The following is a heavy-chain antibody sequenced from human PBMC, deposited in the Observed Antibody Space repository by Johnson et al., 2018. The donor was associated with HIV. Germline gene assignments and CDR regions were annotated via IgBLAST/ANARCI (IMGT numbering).Heavy chain of an antibody. J-gene: IGHJ3*02. Sequence: VQLVESGGGLVQPGGSLRLSCAASGFIFSSSWIHWVRQAPGKGLEWVSVIYSGRSTYYADSVQCRFTISRDNSKNTVYLQMNRLRAEDTAVYYCARVGQLARTHAFDIWGQGTMVTVSS. D-gene: IGHD6-13*01. V-gene: IGHV3-66*02. CDR3: ARVGQLARTHAFDI. CDR2: IYSGRST. CDR1: GFIFSSSW.